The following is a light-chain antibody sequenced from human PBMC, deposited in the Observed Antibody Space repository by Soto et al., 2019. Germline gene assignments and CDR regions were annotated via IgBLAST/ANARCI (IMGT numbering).Light chain of an antibody. CDR1: QSVSSSY. CDR3: QQYGSSPT. V-gene: IGKV3-20*01. J-gene: IGKJ2*01. Sequence: EIVLTQSPGTLSLSPGERATLSCRASQSVSSSYLAWNQQKPGQAPRLLIYGASSRATGIPDRFSGSGSGTDFTLTISRLEPEDFAVSYCQQYGSSPTFGQGTKLEIK. CDR2: GAS.